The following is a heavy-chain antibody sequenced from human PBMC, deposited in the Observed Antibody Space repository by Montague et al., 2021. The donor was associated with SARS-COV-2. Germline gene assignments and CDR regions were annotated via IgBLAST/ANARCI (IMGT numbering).Heavy chain of an antibody. Sequence: SETLSLTCTVSGGSISSYYWSWIRQPPGKGLEWIGYIYYSGSTNYNPSLKSRVTISVDTSKNQFSLKLSSVTAADTAVYYCARHKSFDWLLIPEVGYYCMDVWGQGTTVTVSS. CDR3: ARHKSFDWLLIPEVGYYCMDV. CDR2: IYYSGST. CDR1: GGSISSYY. D-gene: IGHD3-9*01. J-gene: IGHJ6*02. V-gene: IGHV4-59*08.